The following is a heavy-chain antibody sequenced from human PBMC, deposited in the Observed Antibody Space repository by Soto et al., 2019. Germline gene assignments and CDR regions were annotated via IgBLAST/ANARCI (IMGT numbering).Heavy chain of an antibody. CDR2: ISSTGTT. D-gene: IGHD3-10*01. J-gene: IGHJ4*02. CDR3: ERGDSMVSSVFDY. CDR1: GASISGFY. V-gene: IGHV4-59*06. Sequence: TLSLTCTVSGASISGFYWSWIRKSAGKGLEWIGHISSTGTTYYNPSLESRTIISEDTSKNQFSLKLSSVTAADTAVYYCERGDSMVSSVFDYWGQGMLVTVSS.